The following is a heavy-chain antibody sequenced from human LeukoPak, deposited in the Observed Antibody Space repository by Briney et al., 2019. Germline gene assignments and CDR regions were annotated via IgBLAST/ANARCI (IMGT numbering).Heavy chain of an antibody. J-gene: IGHJ5*02. Sequence: ASVKVSCKASRYTFTNYYMHWVRQAPGQGLEWMGIINPSDGSTSYAQKFQGRVTMTRDTATTTVYMELSSLRSEDTAVYYCARDRHCSGGRCYSNWFDPWGQGTLLTVSS. CDR1: RYTFTNYY. D-gene: IGHD2-15*01. CDR3: ARDRHCSGGRCYSNWFDP. V-gene: IGHV1-46*01. CDR2: INPSDGST.